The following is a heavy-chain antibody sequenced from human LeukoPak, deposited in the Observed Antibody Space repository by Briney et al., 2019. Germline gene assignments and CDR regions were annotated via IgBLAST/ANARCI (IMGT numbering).Heavy chain of an antibody. CDR3: ARGPGDLKGYYFDY. V-gene: IGHV1-18*04. CDR2: ISTYNGNT. J-gene: IGHJ4*02. Sequence: ASVKVSCKASGYTFTTYGISWVRQAPGQGLEWMGCISTYNGNTNYAQRLQGRLTMTTDTSTSTAYMELRSLRSDDTAVYYCARGPGDLKGYYFDYWGQGTVVTVSS. D-gene: IGHD7-27*01. CDR1: GYTFTTYG.